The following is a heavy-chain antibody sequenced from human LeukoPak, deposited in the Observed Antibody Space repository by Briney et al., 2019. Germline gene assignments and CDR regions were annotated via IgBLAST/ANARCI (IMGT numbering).Heavy chain of an antibody. J-gene: IGHJ6*03. CDR3: AREEIAAAAAWGYYYYMDV. CDR2: IYSGGST. CDR1: GFTFSNQA. V-gene: IGHV3-53*01. Sequence: GGSLRLSCAASGFTFSNQAMSWVRQAPGKGLEWVSVIYSGGSTYYADSVKGRFTISRDNSKNTLYLQMNSLRAEDTAVYYCAREEIAAAAAWGYYYYMDVWGKGTTVTVSS. D-gene: IGHD6-13*01.